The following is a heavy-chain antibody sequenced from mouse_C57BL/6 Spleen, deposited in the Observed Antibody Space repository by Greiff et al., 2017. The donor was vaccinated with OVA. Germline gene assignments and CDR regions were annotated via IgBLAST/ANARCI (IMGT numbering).Heavy chain of an antibody. J-gene: IGHJ4*01. Sequence: EVQLVESGEGLVKPGGSLKLSCAASGFTFSSYAMSWVRQTPEKRLEWVAYISSGGDYIYYADTVKGRFTISRDNARNTLYLQMSGLKSEDTAMDYCTRDRLPYAMDYWGQGTSVTVSS. D-gene: IGHD5-5*01. V-gene: IGHV5-9-1*02. CDR1: GFTFSSYA. CDR3: TRDRLPYAMDY. CDR2: ISSGGDYI.